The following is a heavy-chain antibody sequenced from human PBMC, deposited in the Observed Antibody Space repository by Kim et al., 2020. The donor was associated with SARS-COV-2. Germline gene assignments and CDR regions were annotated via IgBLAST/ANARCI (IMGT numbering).Heavy chain of an antibody. V-gene: IGHV3-23*01. CDR1: GFTFSSYA. Sequence: GGSLRLSCAASGFTFSSYAMSWVRQAPGKGLEWVSAISGSGGSTYYADSVKGRFTISRDNSKNTLYLQMNSLRAEDTAVYYCARGVRDYGGTSFDYWGQGTLVTVSS. J-gene: IGHJ4*02. D-gene: IGHD4-17*01. CDR2: ISGSGGST. CDR3: ARGVRDYGGTSFDY.